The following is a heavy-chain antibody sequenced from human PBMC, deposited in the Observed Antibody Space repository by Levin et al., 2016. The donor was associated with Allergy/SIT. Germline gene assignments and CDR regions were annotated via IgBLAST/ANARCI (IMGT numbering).Heavy chain of an antibody. Sequence: GSLRLSCTVSGGSLNTYYWYWIRQPAGKGLEWIGRIYTTGSTNYNPSLKSRVTMSVDTSKNQFSLKLSSLTAADTAVYYCARDDWNRGGAFDIWGQGTMVTVSS. CDR1: GGSLNTYY. CDR2: IYTTGST. D-gene: IGHD1-1*01. V-gene: IGHV4-4*07. J-gene: IGHJ3*02. CDR3: ARDDWNRGGAFDI.